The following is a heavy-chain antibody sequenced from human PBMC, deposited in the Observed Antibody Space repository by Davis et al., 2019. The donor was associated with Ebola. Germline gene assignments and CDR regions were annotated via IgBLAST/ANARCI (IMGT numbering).Heavy chain of an antibody. Sequence: SETLSLTCTVSGGSVSSGGYYWNWIRQPPGKGLEWIGYIYYSGSTDYSPSLRGRVTISLDTSKNQFSLRLSSVTAADTAVYYCAASGWYGWFAYWGQGVLVTVSS. CDR1: GGSVSSGGYY. J-gene: IGHJ5*01. V-gene: IGHV4-61*08. CDR3: AASGWYGWFAY. CDR2: IYYSGST. D-gene: IGHD6-19*01.